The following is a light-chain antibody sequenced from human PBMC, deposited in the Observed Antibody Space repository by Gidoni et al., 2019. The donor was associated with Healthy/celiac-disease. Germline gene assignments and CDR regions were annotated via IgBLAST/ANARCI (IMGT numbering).Light chain of an antibody. CDR3: QQRRGT. CDR1: QSVSSY. V-gene: IGKV3-11*01. J-gene: IGKJ3*01. Sequence: EIVLTQSPATLSLSPGERATLSCRASQSVSSYLAWYQQKPGQAPRLLIYEASNRATGIPARFSGSGSGTDFTLTSSSLEPEDFAVYYGQQRRGTFGPGTKVDIK. CDR2: EAS.